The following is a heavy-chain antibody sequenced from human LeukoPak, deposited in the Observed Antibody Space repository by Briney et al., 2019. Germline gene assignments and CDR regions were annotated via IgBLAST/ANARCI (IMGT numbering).Heavy chain of an antibody. V-gene: IGHV3-48*01. CDR1: GFTLSSYS. CDR3: ARGEVAAGVDY. Sequence: PGGSLRLSCAASGFTLSSYSMNWVRQAPGKGLEWVSYISSSSSTIYYADSVKGRSTISRDNAKNSLYLQMNSLRAEDTAVYYCARGEVAAGVDYWGQGTLVTVSS. CDR2: ISSSSSTI. D-gene: IGHD6-13*01. J-gene: IGHJ4*02.